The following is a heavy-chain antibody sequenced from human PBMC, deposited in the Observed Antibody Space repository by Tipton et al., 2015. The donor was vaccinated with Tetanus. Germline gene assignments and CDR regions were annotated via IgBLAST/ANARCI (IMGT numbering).Heavy chain of an antibody. Sequence: TLSLTCTLSGGSISSSDYYWSWVRQPPGEGLEWIGSIYYSGIPYYNPSLKSRVTISVDTSKDQFSLKLSSVTAADTAMYYCVRLVEMTTCFDLWGQGTLVTVSS. V-gene: IGHV4-39*01. CDR1: GGSISSSDYY. J-gene: IGHJ4*02. CDR3: VRLVEMTTCFDL. CDR2: IYYSGIP. D-gene: IGHD5-24*01.